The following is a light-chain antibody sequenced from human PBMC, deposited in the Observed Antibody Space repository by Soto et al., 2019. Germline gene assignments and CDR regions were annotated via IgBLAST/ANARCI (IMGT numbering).Light chain of an antibody. V-gene: IGKV1-5*03. CDR2: KAS. CDR1: QSISTW. CDR3: QQYNNYSLT. J-gene: IGKJ1*01. Sequence: DMELTQSPSTLSVSVGDRVTIACRASQSISTWLAWYQQEPGKAPKLLIHKASSFQSGLPSRFSGSGSGTDFTLTISSLAPDDFAADYCQQYNNYSLTFGQGTRVEIK.